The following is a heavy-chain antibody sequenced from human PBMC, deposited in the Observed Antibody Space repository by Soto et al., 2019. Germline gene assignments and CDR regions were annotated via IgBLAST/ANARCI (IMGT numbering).Heavy chain of an antibody. Sequence: EVQLVESGGGLVKPGGSLRLSCAASGFTFRRYSMNWVRQAPGKGLEWVSSISSSSSYIYYADSVKGRFTISRDNAKNSLYLQMNSLRAEDTAVYYCARTGGYYYYYMEVWGKGTTVTVSS. CDR3: ARTGGYYYYYMEV. V-gene: IGHV3-21*01. D-gene: IGHD3-10*01. J-gene: IGHJ6*03. CDR2: ISSSSSYI. CDR1: GFTFRRYS.